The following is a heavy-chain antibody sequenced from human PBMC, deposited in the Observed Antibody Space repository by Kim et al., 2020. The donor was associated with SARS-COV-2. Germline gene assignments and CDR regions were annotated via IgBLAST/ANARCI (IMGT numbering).Heavy chain of an antibody. CDR2: INHSGST. D-gene: IGHD2-2*01. CDR3: ASPPTGPAGD. CDR1: GGSFSGYY. J-gene: IGHJ4*02. V-gene: IGHV4-34*01. Sequence: SETLSLTCAVYGGSFSGYYWSWIRQPPGKGLEWMGEINHSGSTNYNPSLKSRVTIAVDTSKNQFSLKLSSVTAADTAVYYCASPPTGPAGDWGQGTLVTVSS.